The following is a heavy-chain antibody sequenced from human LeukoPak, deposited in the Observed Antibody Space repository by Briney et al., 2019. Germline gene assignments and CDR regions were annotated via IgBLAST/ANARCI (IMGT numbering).Heavy chain of an antibody. CDR1: GFIFSSYE. CDR3: ARVGWFGGFYFDY. D-gene: IGHD3-10*01. V-gene: IGHV3-48*03. Sequence: GGSLRLSCAASGFIFSSYEMNWVRQAPGKGLEWVSYVSSGGSTIYYADSVKGRFTISRDNAKNSLYLQMNSLRAEDTAVYYCARVGWFGGFYFDYWGQGILVTVSS. J-gene: IGHJ4*02. CDR2: VSSGGSTI.